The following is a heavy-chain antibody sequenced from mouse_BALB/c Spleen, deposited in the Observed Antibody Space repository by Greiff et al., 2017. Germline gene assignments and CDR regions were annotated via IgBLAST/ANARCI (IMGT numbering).Heavy chain of an antibody. J-gene: IGHJ2*01. D-gene: IGHD2-1*01. CDR1: GFSLTSYG. Sequence: VQGVESGPGLVQPSQSLSITCTVSGFSLTSYGVHWVRQSPGKGLEWLGVIWSGGSTDYNAAFISRLSISKDNSKSQVFFKMNSLQADDTAIYYCARNDYGNYYYFDYWGQGTTLTVSS. V-gene: IGHV2-4-1*01. CDR2: IWSGGST. CDR3: ARNDYGNYYYFDY.